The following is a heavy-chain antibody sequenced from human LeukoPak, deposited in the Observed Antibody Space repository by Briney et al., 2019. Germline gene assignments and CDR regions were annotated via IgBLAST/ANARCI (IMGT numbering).Heavy chain of an antibody. D-gene: IGHD1-1*01. Sequence: PGESLKISFKGSGYSFTSYWIGWVRPMPGKGLECMGIIYPGDADTSYRPSFQGQVTISADKSISTAYLQWSGLKTSDTAVYYCATTTTRGIPHYFDYWGQGTLVTVSS. CDR2: IYPGDADT. CDR1: GYSFTSYW. V-gene: IGHV5-51*01. CDR3: ATTTTRGIPHYFDY. J-gene: IGHJ4*02.